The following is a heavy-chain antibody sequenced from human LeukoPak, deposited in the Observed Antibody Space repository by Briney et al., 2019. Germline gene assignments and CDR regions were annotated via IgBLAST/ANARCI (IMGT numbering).Heavy chain of an antibody. CDR1: GGSISSGSYY. CDR3: AGGRGYGRYFDY. CDR2: IYTSGST. V-gene: IGHV4-61*02. D-gene: IGHD5-12*01. J-gene: IGHJ4*02. Sequence: SETLSLTCTVSGGSISSGSYYRSWIRQPAGKGLEWIGRIYTSGSTNYNPSLKSRVTISVDTSKNQFSLKLSTVTAADTAGFYCAGGRGYGRYFDYWGQGTLVTVSS.